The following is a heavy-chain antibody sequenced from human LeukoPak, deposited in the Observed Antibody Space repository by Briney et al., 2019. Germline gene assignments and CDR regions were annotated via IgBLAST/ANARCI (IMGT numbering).Heavy chain of an antibody. Sequence: PGGFLRLSCAASGFTFDDYAMHWVRQAPGKGLEWVSGISWNSGSIGYADSVKGRFTISRDNAKNSLYLQMNSLRAEDTALYYCAKARIRVATDQGAFDIWGQGTMVTVSS. CDR2: ISWNSGSI. D-gene: IGHD5-12*01. CDR3: AKARIRVATDQGAFDI. J-gene: IGHJ3*02. CDR1: GFTFDDYA. V-gene: IGHV3-9*01.